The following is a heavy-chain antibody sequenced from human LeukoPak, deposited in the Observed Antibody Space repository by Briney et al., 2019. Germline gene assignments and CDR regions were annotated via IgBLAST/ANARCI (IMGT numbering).Heavy chain of an antibody. CDR3: AREVHYDSSGYHDDY. D-gene: IGHD3-22*01. Sequence: ASVKVSCKASGYTFTSYYMHWVRQAPGQGLEWMGIINPSGGSTSYAQKFQGGVTMTRDTSTSTVYMELSSLRSEDTAVYYCAREVHYDSSGYHDDYWGQGTLVTVSS. V-gene: IGHV1-46*01. CDR1: GYTFTSYY. J-gene: IGHJ4*02. CDR2: INPSGGST.